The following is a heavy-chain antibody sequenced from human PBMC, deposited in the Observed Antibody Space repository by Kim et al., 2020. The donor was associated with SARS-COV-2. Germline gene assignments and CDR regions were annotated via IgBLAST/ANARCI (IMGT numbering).Heavy chain of an antibody. CDR3: ARETGGGSPRYYYYMDV. Sequence: VKGRFTISRDNAKNSLYLQMNSLRAEDTAVYYCARETGGGSPRYYYYMDVWGKGTTVTVSS. J-gene: IGHJ6*03. V-gene: IGHV3-21*01. D-gene: IGHD2-15*01.